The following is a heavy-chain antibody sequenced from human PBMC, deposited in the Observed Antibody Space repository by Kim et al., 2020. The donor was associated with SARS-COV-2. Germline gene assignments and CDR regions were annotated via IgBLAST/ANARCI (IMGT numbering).Heavy chain of an antibody. J-gene: IGHJ4*02. V-gene: IGHV3-23*01. CDR3: AKDREPGRAWTIDS. Sequence: GGSLRLSCEASGFTFRTYSMSWVRQAPGKGLEWISGITQSGGSTYYADSVKGRFTISRDDSKNTVFLQLNNLRVDDSATYYCAKDREPGRAWTIDSWGQGTLVTVSS. CDR1: GFTFRTYS. D-gene: IGHD4-17*01. CDR2: ITQSGGST.